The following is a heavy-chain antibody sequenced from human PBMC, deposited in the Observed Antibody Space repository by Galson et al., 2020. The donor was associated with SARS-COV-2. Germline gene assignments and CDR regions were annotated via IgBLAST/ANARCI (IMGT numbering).Heavy chain of an antibody. Sequence: PGGSLSLSCAASGFTFSGYWMSWVRQAPGKGLEWVANIKQDGSERYYMDSVKGRFTISSDSAKNSLYLQMNSLRPDDTAVYYCARDQDGYNDVWGQGTLVTVSS. CDR2: IKQDGSER. D-gene: IGHD5-12*01. J-gene: IGHJ4*02. CDR1: GFTFSGYW. V-gene: IGHV3-7*01. CDR3: ARDQDGYNDV.